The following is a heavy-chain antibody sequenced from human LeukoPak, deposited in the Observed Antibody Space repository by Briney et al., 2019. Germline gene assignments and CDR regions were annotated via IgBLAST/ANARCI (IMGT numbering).Heavy chain of an antibody. CDR2: IYYSGST. CDR1: GGSISNYY. Sequence: PSETLSLTCTVSGGSISNYYWSWIRQPPGKGLEWIGYIYYSGSTDYNPSIKSRVTISVDTSENHFSLMLTFVTAADTAVYYCARSPSRDGYNNLILFENWGQGTMVTVSS. V-gene: IGHV4-59*08. J-gene: IGHJ4*02. CDR3: ARSPSRDGYNNLILFEN. D-gene: IGHD5-24*01.